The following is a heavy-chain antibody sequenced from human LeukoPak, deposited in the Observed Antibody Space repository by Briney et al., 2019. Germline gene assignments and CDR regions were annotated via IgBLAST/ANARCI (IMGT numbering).Heavy chain of an antibody. J-gene: IGHJ4*02. V-gene: IGHV3-7*01. Sequence: GESLRLSCAASGFSFTTYWMSWVRQAQGKGLEWVANINQDGTEKYYVDSVKGRFTISRDNAKNSLYLQMNSLRAEDTAVYYCARGITVDYWGQGTLVTVSS. CDR1: GFSFTTYW. D-gene: IGHD3-3*01. CDR2: INQDGTEK. CDR3: ARGITVDY.